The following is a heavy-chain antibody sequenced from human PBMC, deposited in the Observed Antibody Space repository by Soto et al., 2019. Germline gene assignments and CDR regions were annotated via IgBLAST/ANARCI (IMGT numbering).Heavy chain of an antibody. CDR2: IIPMFGIP. CDR3: ARGGTSGWLKGAYDV. V-gene: IGHV1-69*01. J-gene: IGHJ3*01. CDR1: GVTLNKHA. D-gene: IGHD6-19*01. Sequence: QVQLVQSGAEVKKPGSSVKVSCRASGVTLNKHAITWVRRGPGLGLEWLGGIIPMFGIPNYPQKFQGRVTITADDSTNTSHMELNSLTSDDTAVYYCARGGTSGWLKGAYDVWGQGTMVTVSS.